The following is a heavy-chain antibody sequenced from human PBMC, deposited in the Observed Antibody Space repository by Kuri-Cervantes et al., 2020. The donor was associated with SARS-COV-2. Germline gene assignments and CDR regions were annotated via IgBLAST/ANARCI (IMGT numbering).Heavy chain of an antibody. CDR1: GFTFSSYS. Sequence: LSLTCAASGFTFSSYSMNWVRQAPGKGLEWVSSISSSSSYIYYADSVKGRFTISRDNAKNSLYLQMNSLRAEDTAVYYCARGFRNYDFWSGYRPNYYYYYMDVWGKGTTVTVSS. V-gene: IGHV3-21*01. J-gene: IGHJ6*03. CDR2: ISSSSSYI. D-gene: IGHD3-3*01. CDR3: ARGFRNYDFWSGYRPNYYYYYMDV.